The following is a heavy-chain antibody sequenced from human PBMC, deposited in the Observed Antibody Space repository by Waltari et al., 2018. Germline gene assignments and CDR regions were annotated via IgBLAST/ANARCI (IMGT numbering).Heavy chain of an antibody. Sequence: QMQLVQSGPEVKKPGTSVKVSCKASGFTFTSSAVQWVRQARGQRLEWIGWIVVGSGNTNDAQKCQERVTSTRDMSTSTAYRELSSLRSEDTAVYYCAAASGIAAPGGGGMDVWGKGTTVTVSS. J-gene: IGHJ6*03. CDR2: IVVGSGNT. D-gene: IGHD6-13*01. CDR1: GFTFTSSA. CDR3: AAASGIAAPGGGGMDV. V-gene: IGHV1-58*01.